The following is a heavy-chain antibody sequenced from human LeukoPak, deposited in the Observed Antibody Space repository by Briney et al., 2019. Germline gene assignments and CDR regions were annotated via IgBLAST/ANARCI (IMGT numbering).Heavy chain of an antibody. CDR2: IYYSGST. CDR1: GGSISSYY. CDR3: ARGGYSYNDAFDI. Sequence: ASETVSLTCTVSGGSISSYYWSWIRQPPGKGLEWIGYIYYSGSTNYNPSLKSRVTISVDTSQNQFSLKLSSVTAADTAVYYCARGGYSYNDAFDIWGQGTMVTVSS. J-gene: IGHJ3*02. V-gene: IGHV4-59*01. D-gene: IGHD5-18*01.